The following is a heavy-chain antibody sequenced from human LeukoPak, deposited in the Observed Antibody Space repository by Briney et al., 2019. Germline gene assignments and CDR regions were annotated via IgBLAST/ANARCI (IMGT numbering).Heavy chain of an antibody. CDR1: GYTFTSYG. D-gene: IGHD3-10*01. Sequence: ASVKVSCKASGYTFTSYGISWVRQAPGQGLEWMGWISAYNGNTNYAQKLQGRVTMTTDTSTSTAYMELRSLRSDDTAVYYCSRDFRDYYGSGRGDYWGQGTLVTVSS. CDR2: ISAYNGNT. CDR3: SRDFRDYYGSGRGDY. V-gene: IGHV1-18*01. J-gene: IGHJ4*02.